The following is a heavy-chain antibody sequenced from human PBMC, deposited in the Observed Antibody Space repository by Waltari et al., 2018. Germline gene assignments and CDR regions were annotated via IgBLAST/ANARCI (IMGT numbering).Heavy chain of an antibody. V-gene: IGHV4-39*07. Sequence: QLQLQESGPGLVKPSETLSLTCTVPVGSISSSIYSGGCLRQPPGKGLEWIGSIYYSGSTYYNPSLKSRVTISVDTSKNQFSLKLSSVTAADTAVYYCARGDDYVWGSYEGWGQGTLVTVSS. J-gene: IGHJ4*02. D-gene: IGHD3-16*01. CDR1: VGSISSSIYS. CDR2: IYYSGST. CDR3: ARGDDYVWGSYEG.